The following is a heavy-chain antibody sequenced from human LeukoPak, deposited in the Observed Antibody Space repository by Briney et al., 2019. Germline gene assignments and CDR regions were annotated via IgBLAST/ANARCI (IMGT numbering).Heavy chain of an antibody. CDR3: ARESGFCSDGACNPDH. CDR2: LNPSGGST. V-gene: IGHV1-46*01. CDR1: GYIFTSYY. Sequence: ASVKVSCKASGYIFTSYYIHWVRQAPGQGPEWMGILNPSGGSTTYAQKFQGRVSMTSDMSKSTIYVELSSLTSEDTALYYCARESGFCSDGACNPDHWGQGTLVTVSS. J-gene: IGHJ4*02. D-gene: IGHD2-15*01.